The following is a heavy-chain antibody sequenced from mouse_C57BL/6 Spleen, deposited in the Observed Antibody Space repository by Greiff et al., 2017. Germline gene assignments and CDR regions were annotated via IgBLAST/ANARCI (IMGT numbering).Heavy chain of an antibody. CDR3: ARGYGNLDY. Sequence: LVESGPELVKPGASVKISCKASGYSFTSYYIHWVKQRPGQGLEWIGWIYPGSGNTKYNEKFKGKATLTAYTASSTAYMQLSSLTSEDSAVYYCARGYGNLDYWGQGTTLTVSS. D-gene: IGHD2-10*02. V-gene: IGHV1-66*01. CDR1: GYSFTSYY. CDR2: IYPGSGNT. J-gene: IGHJ2*01.